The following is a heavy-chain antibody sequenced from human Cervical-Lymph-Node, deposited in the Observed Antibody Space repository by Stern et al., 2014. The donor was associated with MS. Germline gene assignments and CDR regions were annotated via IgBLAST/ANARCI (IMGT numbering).Heavy chain of an antibody. V-gene: IGHV3-21*01. D-gene: IGHD2-2*01. CDR2: IRISGDYT. CDR3: ARASNTISYYYHGMDV. J-gene: IGHJ6*02. CDR1: GFPFSSYA. Sequence: EVQLVESGGGLVKPGGSLRLSCAASGFPFSSYAMTCVRQAPGKGLEWISSIRISGDYTYYADSVKGRFTISRDNAKNSLHLQMNSLSAEDTAVYYCARASNTISYYYHGMDVWGQGTTVTVSS.